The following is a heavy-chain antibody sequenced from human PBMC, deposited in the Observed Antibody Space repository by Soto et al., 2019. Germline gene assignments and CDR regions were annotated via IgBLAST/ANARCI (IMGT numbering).Heavy chain of an antibody. D-gene: IGHD2-15*01. Sequence: ASVKGYCKASGYTFTSYAVHWVRQAPGQRLEWMGWINAGNGNTKYSQKFQGRVTITRDTSASTAYMELSSLRSEDTAVYYCARDLGGWPDYWGQGTLVTVSS. J-gene: IGHJ4*02. CDR2: INAGNGNT. CDR1: GYTFTSYA. V-gene: IGHV1-3*01. CDR3: ARDLGGWPDY.